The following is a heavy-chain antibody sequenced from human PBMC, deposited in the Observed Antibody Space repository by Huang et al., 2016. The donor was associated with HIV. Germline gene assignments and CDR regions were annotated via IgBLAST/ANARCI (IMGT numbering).Heavy chain of an antibody. CDR1: GYTFTDYF. D-gene: IGHD2-15*01. CDR2: NNPLSGVT. Sequence: QVQLVQSGAEVKKPGASVKVSCRTSGYTFTDYFVHWVRQAPVKGVQWMGSNNPLSGVTNYAQKFQGRVTMNRDTSIRTVYMELNRLRSDDTALYYCARTPYSGSHPDYWGQGTLVTVSS. CDR3: ARTPYSGSHPDY. J-gene: IGHJ4*02. V-gene: IGHV1-2*02.